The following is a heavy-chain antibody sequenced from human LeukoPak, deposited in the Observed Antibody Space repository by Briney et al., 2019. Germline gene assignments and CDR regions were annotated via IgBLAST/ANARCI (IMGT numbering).Heavy chain of an antibody. CDR1: GYTFTGYY. V-gene: IGHV1-2*02. CDR3: ARTPKGGIYYVFWSGYYGFGY. Sequence: ASVKVSCKASGYTFTGYYMHWVRQAPGQGLEWMGWINPNSGGTNYAQKFQGRVTMTRDTSISTAYMELSRLRSDDTAVYYCARTPKGGIYYVFWSGYYGFGYWGQGTLVTVSS. J-gene: IGHJ4*02. D-gene: IGHD3-3*01. CDR2: INPNSGGT.